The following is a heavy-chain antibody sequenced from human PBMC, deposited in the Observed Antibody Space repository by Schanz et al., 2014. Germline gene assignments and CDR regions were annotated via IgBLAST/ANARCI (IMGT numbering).Heavy chain of an antibody. V-gene: IGHV1-18*01. CDR1: GYTFTDYG. CDR2: ISTSNGNT. J-gene: IGHJ3*02. D-gene: IGHD5-18*01. CDR3: TRGGYSYALSAFDI. Sequence: GPEAKEPGASVKVSCKASGYTFTDYGVIWVRQAPGQGLEWMGWISTSNGNTNYIQKLQGRVTMTTDTSTSTAYMELRSLRSDDTALYYCTRGGYSYALSAFDIWGQGTMVTVSS.